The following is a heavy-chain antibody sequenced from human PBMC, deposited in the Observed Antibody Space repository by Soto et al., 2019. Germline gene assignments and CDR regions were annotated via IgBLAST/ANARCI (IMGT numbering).Heavy chain of an antibody. CDR3: EKRRNVLRFLEWSSGMEV. J-gene: IGHJ6*02. CDR2: ISHDGSDK. V-gene: IGHV3-30*18. D-gene: IGHD3-3*01. Sequence: QVHLVESGGGVVQPGRSLRLSCAASGFTFSSYGMHWVRQAPGEGLEWVAFISHDGSDKYYADSVKGRLTISRDNSKNTLYVQMNSLRAEDTAVYYCEKRRNVLRFLEWSSGMEVWGQGTTVSVSS. CDR1: GFTFSSYG.